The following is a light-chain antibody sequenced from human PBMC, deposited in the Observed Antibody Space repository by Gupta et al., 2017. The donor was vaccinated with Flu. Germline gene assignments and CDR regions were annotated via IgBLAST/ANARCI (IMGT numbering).Light chain of an antibody. CDR3: QTGATGMV. J-gene: IGLJ3*02. CDR1: SGHSHYA. CDR2: ITSDGRH. V-gene: IGLV4-69*01. Sequence: QVVVPHPPSPSAPLGASVNITCSLRSGHSHYAIALHQLQPKKGPRYLMKITSDGRHTKGDGISDRFSGSSSGAARYLTIASLRSEEEADYFCQTGATGMVFGGGTKLTVL.